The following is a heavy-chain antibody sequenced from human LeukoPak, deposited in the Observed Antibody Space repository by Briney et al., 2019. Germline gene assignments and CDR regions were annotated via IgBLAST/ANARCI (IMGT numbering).Heavy chain of an antibody. CDR3: ARESLGLNYGAKGGYFDY. Sequence: SETLSLTCTVSGGSISSYYWSWIRQPPGKGLEWIGYIYYSGSTNYNPSLKSRVTISVDTSKNQFSLKLSSVTAADTAVYYCARESLGLNYGAKGGYFDYWGQGTLVTVSS. CDR1: GGSISSYY. J-gene: IGHJ4*02. V-gene: IGHV4-59*12. D-gene: IGHD4-17*01. CDR2: IYYSGST.